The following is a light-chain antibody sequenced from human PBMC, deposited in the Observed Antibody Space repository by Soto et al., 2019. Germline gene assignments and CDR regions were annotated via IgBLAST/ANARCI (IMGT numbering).Light chain of an antibody. CDR3: SSYSNTNTLYV. V-gene: IGLV2-14*01. CDR1: GSDVGAYEY. CDR2: EVT. Sequence: QSALTQPASVSGSPGQSITISCTGTGSDVGAYEYVSWYQHHPGKAPKLIIYEVTNRPSGISARFSGSKSASTASLTISGLQAEDEADYYCSSYSNTNTLYVFGTGTKVTV. J-gene: IGLJ1*01.